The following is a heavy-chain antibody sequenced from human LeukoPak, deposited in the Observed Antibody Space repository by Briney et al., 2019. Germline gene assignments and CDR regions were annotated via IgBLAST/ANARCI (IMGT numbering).Heavy chain of an antibody. Sequence: QPGGSLRLSCAASGFTVSSNYMSWVRQAPGKGLEWVSVIYSGGSTYYADSVKGRFTISRDNSKNTLYLQMNSLRAGDTAVYYCARDGVGATSYYFDYWGQGTLVTVSS. CDR3: ARDGVGATSYYFDY. V-gene: IGHV3-66*01. CDR2: IYSGGST. D-gene: IGHD1-26*01. CDR1: GFTVSSNY. J-gene: IGHJ4*02.